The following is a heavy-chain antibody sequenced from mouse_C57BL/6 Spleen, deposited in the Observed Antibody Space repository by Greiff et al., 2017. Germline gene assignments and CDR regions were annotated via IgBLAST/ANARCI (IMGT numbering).Heavy chain of an antibody. V-gene: IGHV1-19*01. CDR1: GYTFTDYY. CDR2: INPYNGGT. CDR3: ARGGGSVYAMDY. Sequence: EVQLQQSGPVLVKPGASVKMSCKASGYTFTDYYMNWVKQSHGKSLEWIGVINPYNGGTSYNQKFKGKATLTVDKSSSTAYMELNSLTSEDSAVYYCARGGGSVYAMDYWGQGTSVTVSS. J-gene: IGHJ4*01. D-gene: IGHD1-1*01.